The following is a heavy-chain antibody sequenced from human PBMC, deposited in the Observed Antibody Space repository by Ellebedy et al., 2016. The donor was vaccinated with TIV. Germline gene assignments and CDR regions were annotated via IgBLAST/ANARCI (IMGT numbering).Heavy chain of an antibody. CDR3: AREGGVYYFDY. D-gene: IGHD1-26*01. CDR2: INPNIGDT. CDR1: GYTFTDYY. Sequence: AASVKVSCKASGYTFTDYYIHWVRQAPGQGLEWMGWINPNIGDTNYAQKFQGRVTMTRDTSASTVYMELSSLRSEDTAVYYCAREGGVYYFDYWGQGTLVTVSS. J-gene: IGHJ4*02. V-gene: IGHV1-2*02.